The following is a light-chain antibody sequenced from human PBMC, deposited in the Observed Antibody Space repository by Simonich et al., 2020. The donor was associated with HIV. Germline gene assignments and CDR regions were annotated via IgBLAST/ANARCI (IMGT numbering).Light chain of an antibody. Sequence: DIQMTQSPSSLSESVGDRVTITCRASQSISRYLNWYQQKPGKAPRLLIYAASSLQSGGPSRFSGSGSGTDFTLTISSLQPEDFAVYYCQQYGSSPPYTFGQGTKLEFK. CDR2: AAS. V-gene: IGKV1-39*01. CDR3: QQYGSSPPYT. J-gene: IGKJ2*01. CDR1: QSISRY.